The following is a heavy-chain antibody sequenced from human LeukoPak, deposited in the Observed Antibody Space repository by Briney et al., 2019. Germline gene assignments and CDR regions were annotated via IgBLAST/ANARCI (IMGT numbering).Heavy chain of an antibody. J-gene: IGHJ6*03. V-gene: IGHV4-34*01. D-gene: IGHD6-6*01. Sequence: SETLSLTCAVYGGSFSDYYWTWLRQPPGKGLEWLGEINHSGSTKYNPSLKSRVTISVDTSKNQFSLRLSSVTAADTAVYYCARDWGVSARPGYMDVWGKGTTVTVSS. CDR2: INHSGST. CDR1: GGSFSDYY. CDR3: ARDWGVSARPGYMDV.